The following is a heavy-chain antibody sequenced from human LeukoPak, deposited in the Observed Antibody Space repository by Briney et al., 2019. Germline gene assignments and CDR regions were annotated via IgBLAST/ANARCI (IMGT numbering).Heavy chain of an antibody. V-gene: IGHV3-33*06. J-gene: IGHJ4*02. CDR1: GFTFSSYG. CDR2: IWYDGSNK. Sequence: GRSLRLSCAASGFTFSSYGMHWVRQAPGKGLEWVAVIWYDGSNKYYADSVKGRFTISRDNSKNTLYLQMNSLRAEDTAVYYCAKHDSSGYYGIFDYWGQGTLVTVSS. D-gene: IGHD3-22*01. CDR3: AKHDSSGYYGIFDY.